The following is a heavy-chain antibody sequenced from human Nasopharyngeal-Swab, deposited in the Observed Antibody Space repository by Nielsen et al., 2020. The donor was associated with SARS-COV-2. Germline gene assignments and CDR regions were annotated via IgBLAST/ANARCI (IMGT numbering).Heavy chain of an antibody. CDR3: ARQVLRFLPLYYYGMDV. J-gene: IGHJ6*02. Sequence: GESLKISCKGSGYSFTSYWIGWVRQMPGKGLEWMGIIYPGDSDTRYSPSFQGQVTISADKSISTAYLQWSSLKASDTAMYYCARQVLRFLPLYYYGMDVWGQGTTVTVSS. CDR2: IYPGDSDT. CDR1: GYSFTSYW. D-gene: IGHD3-3*01. V-gene: IGHV5-51*01.